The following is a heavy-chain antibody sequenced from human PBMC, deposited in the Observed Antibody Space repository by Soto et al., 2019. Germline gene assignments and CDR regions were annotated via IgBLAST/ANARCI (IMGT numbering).Heavy chain of an antibody. CDR2: IVVGSGNT. D-gene: IGHD6-6*01. CDR1: GFTFTSSA. Sequence: ASVKVSCKASGFTFTSSAVQWVRQARGQRLEWIGWIVVGSGNTNYAQKFQERVTITRDMSTSTAYMELSSLRSEDTAVYYCAADPGSSFTYYYYGMDVWGQGTTLTVSS. J-gene: IGHJ6*02. V-gene: IGHV1-58*01. CDR3: AADPGSSFTYYYYGMDV.